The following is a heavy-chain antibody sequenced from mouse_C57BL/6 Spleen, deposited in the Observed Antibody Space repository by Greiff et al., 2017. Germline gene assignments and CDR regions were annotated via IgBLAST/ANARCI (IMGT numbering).Heavy chain of an antibody. CDR3: TTPEGPLDY. CDR2: IDPENGDT. J-gene: IGHJ2*01. V-gene: IGHV14-4*01. Sequence: EVQLQQSGAELVRPGASVKLSCTASGFNIKDDYMHWVKQRPEQGLEWIGWIDPENGDTEYASKFQGKATITADTSSTTAYLQLSSLTSEDTAVYYCTTPEGPLDYWGQGTTLTVSS. CDR1: GFNIKDDY.